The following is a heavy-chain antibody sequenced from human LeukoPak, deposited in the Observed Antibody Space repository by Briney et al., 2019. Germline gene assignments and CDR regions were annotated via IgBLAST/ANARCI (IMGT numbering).Heavy chain of an antibody. Sequence: GGSLRLSCAASGFTFSSYAMHWVRQAPGKGLEWVAVTSYDGSNKYYADSVKGRFTISRDNSKNTLYLQMNSLRAEDTAVYYCARLGYCSGGSCYSNAFDIWGQGTIVTVSS. CDR3: ARLGYCSGGSCYSNAFDI. CDR2: TSYDGSNK. J-gene: IGHJ3*02. V-gene: IGHV3-30*04. D-gene: IGHD2-15*01. CDR1: GFTFSSYA.